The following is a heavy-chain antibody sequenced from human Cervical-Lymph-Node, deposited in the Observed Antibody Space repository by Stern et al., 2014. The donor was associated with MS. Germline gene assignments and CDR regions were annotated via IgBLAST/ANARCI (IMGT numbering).Heavy chain of an antibody. CDR3: ARGTVTTLDWLDP. V-gene: IGHV1-2*02. CDR2: IHPNSGDT. J-gene: IGHJ5*02. Sequence: QVQLVQSGAEVKKLGASVKVSCKASGYAFTGQYIHWVRQAPGQGLEWMGWIHPNSGDTKSVEKFQGRVTMTRDTSITTAYMELNRLTSDDTAVYYCARGTVTTLDWLDPWGQGTRVIVSP. CDR1: GYAFTGQY. D-gene: IGHD4-17*01.